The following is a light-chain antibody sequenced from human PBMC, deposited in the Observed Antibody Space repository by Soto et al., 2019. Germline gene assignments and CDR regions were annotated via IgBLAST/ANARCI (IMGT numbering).Light chain of an antibody. V-gene: IGKV1-5*03. J-gene: IGKJ1*01. CDR1: QTISSW. CDR2: KAS. CDR3: QHYDSYLEA. Sequence: DIQITQSPSTLSGYVGDRVTINCRASQTISSWLAWYQQKPGKAPKLLIYKASTLKSGVPSRFSGSGSGTEFTLTISSLQPDDFATYYCQHYDSYLEAFGQGTKVDIK.